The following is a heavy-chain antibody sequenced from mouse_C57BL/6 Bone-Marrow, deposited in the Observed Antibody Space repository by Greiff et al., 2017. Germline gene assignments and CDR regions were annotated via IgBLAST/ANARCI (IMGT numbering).Heavy chain of an antibody. Sequence: QVQLQQPGAELVKPGASVKMSCKASGYTFTSYWITWVKQRPGQGLEWIGDIYPGSGSTNYNEKFKSKATLTVDTSSSTAYLQLSSLTSEDSAVYYCAGEVTTVVAGFDYWGQGTTLTVSS. V-gene: IGHV1-55*01. J-gene: IGHJ2*01. CDR2: IYPGSGST. CDR1: GYTFTSYW. D-gene: IGHD1-1*01. CDR3: AGEVTTVVAGFDY.